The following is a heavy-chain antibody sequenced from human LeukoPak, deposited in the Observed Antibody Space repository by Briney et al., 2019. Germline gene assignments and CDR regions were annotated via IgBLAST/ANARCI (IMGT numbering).Heavy chain of an antibody. Sequence: APVKVSCKASGYTFTSHYIHWVRQAPGQGLEWMGIINPSGGSTTYAQKFQGRVSMTRDTSTRTVYMELSSLRSEDTAVYFCARAMVRGLSNPFDDWGQGTLVTVSS. V-gene: IGHV1-46*01. CDR3: ARAMVRGLSNPFDD. CDR1: GYTFTSHY. J-gene: IGHJ4*02. D-gene: IGHD3-10*01. CDR2: INPSGGST.